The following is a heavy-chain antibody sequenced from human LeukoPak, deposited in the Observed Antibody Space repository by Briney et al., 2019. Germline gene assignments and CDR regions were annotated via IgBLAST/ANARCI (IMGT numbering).Heavy chain of an antibody. CDR1: GGSISSYY. Sequence: SETLSLTCTVSGGSISSYYWSWIRQPPGKGLEWIGYIYYSGSTNYNPSLKSRVTISVDTSKNQFSLKLSSVTAADTAVYYCARGGDHCGGDCYPNWFDPWGQGTLVTVSS. CDR3: ARGGDHCGGDCYPNWFDP. J-gene: IGHJ5*02. CDR2: IYYSGST. D-gene: IGHD2-21*02. V-gene: IGHV4-59*01.